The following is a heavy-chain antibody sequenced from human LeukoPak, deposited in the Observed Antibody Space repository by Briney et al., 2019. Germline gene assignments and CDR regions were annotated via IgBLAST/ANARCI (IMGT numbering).Heavy chain of an antibody. D-gene: IGHD4-17*01. CDR1: GGSISSGGYS. CDR3: ARVRMTALFDY. CDR2: IYHSGKT. J-gene: IGHJ4*02. V-gene: IGHV4-30-2*01. Sequence: PSETLSLTCAVSGGSISSGGYSWSWIRQPPGKGLEWIGYIYHSGKTNYNASLKSRVTISVDRSKNQFSLKLSSVTAADTAVYYCARVRMTALFDYWGQGTLVTVSS.